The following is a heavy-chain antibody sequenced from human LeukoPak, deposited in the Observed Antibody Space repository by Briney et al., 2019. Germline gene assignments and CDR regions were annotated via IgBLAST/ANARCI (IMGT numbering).Heavy chain of an antibody. Sequence: SETLSLTCAVYGGSFSGYYWSWIRQPLGKGLEWIGEINHSGSTNYNPSLKSRVTISVDTSKNQFSLKLSSVTAADTAVYYCASLASSTSSHYYYYYMDVWGKGTTVTVSS. D-gene: IGHD2-2*01. V-gene: IGHV4-34*01. CDR3: ASLASSTSSHYYYYYMDV. CDR2: INHSGST. J-gene: IGHJ6*03. CDR1: GGSFSGYY.